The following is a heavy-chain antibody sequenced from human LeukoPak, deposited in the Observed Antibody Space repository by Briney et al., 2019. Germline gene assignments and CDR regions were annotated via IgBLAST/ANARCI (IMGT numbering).Heavy chain of an antibody. CDR3: ARGSRWSGEKVGYFDR. Sequence: PSETLSLTCTVSGGSISSHYWSWIRQPPGKGLEWIGDINPSGITNYNQSLKSRVTISADTPKNQFSLRLSSVTAADTAVYYCARGSRWSGEKVGYFDRWGQGNLVTVSS. CDR1: GGSISSHY. V-gene: IGHV4-34*01. CDR2: INPSGIT. J-gene: IGHJ4*02. D-gene: IGHD3-10*01.